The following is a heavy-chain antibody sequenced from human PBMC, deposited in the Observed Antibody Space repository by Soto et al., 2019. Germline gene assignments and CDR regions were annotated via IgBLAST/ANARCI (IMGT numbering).Heavy chain of an antibody. Sequence: ASVKVSCKASGYTFTSYAMHWVRQAPGQRLEWMGWINAGNGNTKYSQKFQGRVTITRDTSASTAYMELSSLRSEDTAVYYCAGDGYPGGQGDIVVVVAATPDYYYYGMDVWGQGTTVTVSS. CDR2: INAGNGNT. CDR3: AGDGYPGGQGDIVVVVAATPDYYYYGMDV. V-gene: IGHV1-3*01. J-gene: IGHJ6*02. D-gene: IGHD2-15*01. CDR1: GYTFTSYA.